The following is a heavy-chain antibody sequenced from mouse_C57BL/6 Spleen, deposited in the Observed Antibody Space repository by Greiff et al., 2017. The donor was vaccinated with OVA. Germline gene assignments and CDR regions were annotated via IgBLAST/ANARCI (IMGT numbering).Heavy chain of an antibody. CDR1: GYTFTSYW. Sequence: VQLQQPGAELVKPGASVKMSCKASGYTFTSYWITWVKQRPGQGLEWIGDIYPGSGSTNYNEKFKSKATLTVYTSSSPAYMQLSSLTSEDSAVYYCARGGDYFDYWGQGTTLTVSS. V-gene: IGHV1-55*01. CDR2: IYPGSGST. CDR3: ARGGDYFDY. J-gene: IGHJ2*01.